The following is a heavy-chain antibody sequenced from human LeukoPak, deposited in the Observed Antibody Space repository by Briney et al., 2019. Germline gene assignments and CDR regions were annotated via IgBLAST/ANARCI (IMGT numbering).Heavy chain of an antibody. CDR3: ARGRYSSRSGGYYFDI. J-gene: IGHJ4*02. D-gene: IGHD2-2*01. CDR1: GFTFSSYW. V-gene: IGHV3-7*01. Sequence: GGSLRLSCAASGFTFSSYWMSWVRQAPGKGLEWVANIKQDGSGKNYVDSVKGRFTISRDNAKTSLYLQMNSLRAEDTAVYYCARGRYSSRSGGYYFDIWGQGTLVTVSS. CDR2: IKQDGSGK.